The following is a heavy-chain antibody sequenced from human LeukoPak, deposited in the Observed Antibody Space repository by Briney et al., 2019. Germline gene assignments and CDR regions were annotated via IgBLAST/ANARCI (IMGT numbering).Heavy chain of an antibody. V-gene: IGHV3-7*01. Sequence: GGSLRLSCAASGLTFSIHWMSWVRQAPGKGLEWVANIKQDGSEKYYVDSVKGRFTISRDNAKNSLYLQMNSLRAEDTAVYYCARYYAVDFFDAFDIWGQGTMVTVSS. D-gene: IGHD3-10*01. CDR2: IKQDGSEK. J-gene: IGHJ3*02. CDR3: ARYYAVDFFDAFDI. CDR1: GLTFSIHW.